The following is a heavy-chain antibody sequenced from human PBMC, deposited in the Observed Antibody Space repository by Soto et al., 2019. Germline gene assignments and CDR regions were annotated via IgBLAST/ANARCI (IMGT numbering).Heavy chain of an antibody. D-gene: IGHD6-19*01. J-gene: IGHJ6*02. V-gene: IGHV4-59*01. CDR3: ARAGEAVAGYDYSGLHV. CDR1: GGSMSRSY. CDR2: IHYTGAT. Sequence: SETLSLTCNVCGGSMSRSYWHWIRPPPRKRLEWIGYIHYTGATRYSPSLKSRVAMSVDTTKNQISLKLTSVTAADTAVYYCARAGEAVAGYDYSGLHVWGRGSTVTVSS.